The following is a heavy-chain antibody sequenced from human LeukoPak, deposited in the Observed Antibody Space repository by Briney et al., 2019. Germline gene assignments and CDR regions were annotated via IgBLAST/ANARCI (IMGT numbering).Heavy chain of an antibody. D-gene: IGHD6-19*01. J-gene: IGHJ4*02. CDR1: GYTFTSYY. V-gene: IGHV1-46*01. CDR3: AKLRIPGIAVAGGRYYFDY. Sequence: ASVKVSCKASGYTFTSYYMHWVRQAPGQGLEWMGIINASGGSTSYAQKFQGRVTMTRDTSTSTVYMELSSLRSEDTAVYYCAKLRIPGIAVAGGRYYFDYWGQGTLVTVSS. CDR2: INASGGST.